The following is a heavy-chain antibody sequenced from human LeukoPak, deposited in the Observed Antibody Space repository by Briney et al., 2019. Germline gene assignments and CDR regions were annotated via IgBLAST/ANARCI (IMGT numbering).Heavy chain of an antibody. CDR3: AKDLGEMYYDILTGPTGDY. Sequence: GGSLRLSCAASGFTFSSYAMSWVRQAPGKGLEWVSAISGSGGSTYYAGSVKGRFTISRDNSKNTLYLQMNSLRAEDTAVYYCAKDLGEMYYDILTGPTGDYWGQGTLVTVSS. V-gene: IGHV3-23*01. J-gene: IGHJ4*02. D-gene: IGHD3-9*01. CDR1: GFTFSSYA. CDR2: ISGSGGST.